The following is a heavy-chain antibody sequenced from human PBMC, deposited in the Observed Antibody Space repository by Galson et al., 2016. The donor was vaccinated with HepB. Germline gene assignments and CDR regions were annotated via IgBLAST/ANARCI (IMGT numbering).Heavy chain of an antibody. J-gene: IGHJ4*02. Sequence: SLRLSCAASGFSFSDFSMHWVRQAPGKGLEWVGRMRSKANSYETADAASVKVRFTIYREDSKNTAYLQMNSLKTEDTDVYYCSSGVDFYGDYEDSWGQGTLVTVSS. D-gene: IGHD4-17*01. CDR1: GFSFSDFS. CDR2: MRSKANSYET. V-gene: IGHV3-73*01. CDR3: SSGVDFYGDYEDS.